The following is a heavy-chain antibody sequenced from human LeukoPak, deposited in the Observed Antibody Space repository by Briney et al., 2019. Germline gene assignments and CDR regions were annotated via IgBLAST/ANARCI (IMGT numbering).Heavy chain of an antibody. CDR1: GGSISSYH. J-gene: IGHJ4*02. Sequence: PSETLSLTCTVSGGSISSYHWSWIRQPPGKGLEWIGYIYYSGSTNYNPSLKSRVTMSVDTSKNQFSLKLSSVTAADTAVYYCARWGTSGSYSANYWGQGTLVTVSS. V-gene: IGHV4-59*01. CDR2: IYYSGST. CDR3: ARWGTSGSYSANY. D-gene: IGHD3-10*01.